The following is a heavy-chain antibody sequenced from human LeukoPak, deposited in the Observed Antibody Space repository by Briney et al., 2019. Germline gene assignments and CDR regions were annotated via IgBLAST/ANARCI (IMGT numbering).Heavy chain of an antibody. V-gene: IGHV4-39*07. CDR3: ARGNTISGRFDY. CDR1: GGSVSGSYYY. CDR2: IYYSGST. J-gene: IGHJ4*02. Sequence: SETLSLTCALSGGSVSGSYYYWGWIRQPPGKGLEWFGSIYYSGSTYYNPSLRSPVIISLDTSQNQFSLKLSSVTAEDRAVYYCARGNTISGRFDYWGRGTLVTVSS. D-gene: IGHD3-3*01.